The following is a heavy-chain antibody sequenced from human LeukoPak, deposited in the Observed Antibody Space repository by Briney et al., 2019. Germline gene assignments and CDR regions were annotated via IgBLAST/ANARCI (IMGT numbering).Heavy chain of an antibody. CDR3: AREARGGDA. CDR1: GFTVNSYS. J-gene: IGHJ4*02. CDR2: ISTTSSFI. V-gene: IGHV3-21*01. D-gene: IGHD3-16*01. Sequence: GGSLRLSCAAFGFTVNSYSVNWVRQAPGKGLEWVPYISTTSSFIYYADSMKGRFTISRDNAKNSLYLQMNSLRVEDTAVYYCAREARGGDARGQGTLVTVSS.